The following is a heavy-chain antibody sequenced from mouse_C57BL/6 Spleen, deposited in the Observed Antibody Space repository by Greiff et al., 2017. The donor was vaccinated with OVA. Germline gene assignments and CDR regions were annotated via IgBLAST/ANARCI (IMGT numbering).Heavy chain of an antibody. Sequence: DVKLVESGGDLVKPGGSLKLSCAASGFTFSSYGMSWVRQTPDKRLEWVATISSGGSYTYYPDSVKGRFTISRDNAKNTLYLQMSSLKSEDTAMYYCARGNTWFAYWGQGTLVTVSA. D-gene: IGHD2-1*01. J-gene: IGHJ3*01. CDR1: GFTFSSYG. V-gene: IGHV5-6*02. CDR2: ISSGGSYT. CDR3: ARGNTWFAY.